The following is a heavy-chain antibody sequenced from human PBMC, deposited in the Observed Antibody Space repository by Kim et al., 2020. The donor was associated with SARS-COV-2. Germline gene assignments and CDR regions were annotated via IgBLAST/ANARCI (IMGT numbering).Heavy chain of an antibody. CDR2: ISSSSSYI. J-gene: IGHJ6*02. V-gene: IGHV3-21*01. CDR1: GFTFSSYS. Sequence: GGSLRLSCAASGFTFSSYSMNWVRQAPGKGLEWVSSISSSSSYIYYADSVKGRFTISRDNAKNSLYLQMNSLRAEDTAVYYCARVSPHDWELPYYYYGMDVWGQGTTVTVSS. D-gene: IGHD1-26*01. CDR3: ARVSPHDWELPYYYYGMDV.